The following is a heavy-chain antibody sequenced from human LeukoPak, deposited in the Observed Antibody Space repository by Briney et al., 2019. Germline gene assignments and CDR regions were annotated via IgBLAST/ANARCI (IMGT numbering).Heavy chain of an antibody. D-gene: IGHD3-3*01. CDR3: ARDFHYDFWSGGWFDP. CDR1: GGSISSYY. V-gene: IGHV4-4*07. CDR2: IYTSGST. Sequence: PSETLSLTCTVSGGSISSYYWSWIRQPAGKGLKWIGRIYTSGSTNYNPSLKSRVTMSVDTSKNQFSLKLSSVTAADTAVYYCARDFHYDFWSGGWFDPWGQGTLVTVSS. J-gene: IGHJ5*02.